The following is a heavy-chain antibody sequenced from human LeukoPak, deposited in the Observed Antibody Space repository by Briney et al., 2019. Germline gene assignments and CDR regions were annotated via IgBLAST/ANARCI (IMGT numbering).Heavy chain of an antibody. CDR3: ARDWEEFSYCSSTSCYVYYYYYGVDV. D-gene: IGHD2-2*01. J-gene: IGHJ6*02. CDR2: ISWNSGSI. CDR1: GFTFDDYA. Sequence: PGGSLRLSCAASGFTFDDYAMHWVRQAPGKGLEWVSGISWNSGSIGYADSVKGRFTISRDNAKNSLYLQMNSLRAEDTAVYYCARDWEEFSYCSSTSCYVYYYYYGVDVWGQGTTVTVSS. V-gene: IGHV3-9*01.